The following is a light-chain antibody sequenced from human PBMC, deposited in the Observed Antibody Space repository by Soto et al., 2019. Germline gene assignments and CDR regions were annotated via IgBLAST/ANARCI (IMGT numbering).Light chain of an antibody. CDR1: QSISSY. CDR3: QQSYSTPQT. V-gene: IGKV1-39*01. J-gene: IGKJ1*01. Sequence: DIQMTQSASSLSASLGDRVTITCGASQSISSYLNWYQQKPGKAPKLLIYAASSLQSGVPSRFSGSGSGTDFNLTISSLQTEDFATYYCQQSYSTPQTFGQGTKVDIK. CDR2: AAS.